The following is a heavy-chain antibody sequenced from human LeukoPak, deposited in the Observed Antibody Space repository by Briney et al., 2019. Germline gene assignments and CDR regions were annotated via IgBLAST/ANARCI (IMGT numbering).Heavy chain of an antibody. CDR1: RFTFSSYA. J-gene: IGHJ4*02. CDR2: ISGSGGNT. CDR3: AKDRFPQQLVPFDY. D-gene: IGHD6-13*01. Sequence: GGSLRLSCAASRFTFSSYAMSWVRQAPGKGLEWVSAISGSGGNTYYANSVKGRFTISRDNSKNTLYLQMNSLRAEDTAVYYCAKDRFPQQLVPFDYWGQGTLVTVSS. V-gene: IGHV3-23*01.